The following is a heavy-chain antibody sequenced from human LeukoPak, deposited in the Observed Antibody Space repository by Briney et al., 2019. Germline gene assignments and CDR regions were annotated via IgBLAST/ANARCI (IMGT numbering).Heavy chain of an antibody. CDR1: GYTFTSYY. CDR3: ARVWGSSSWLEL. J-gene: IGHJ5*02. V-gene: IGHV1-46*01. CDR2: INPSGGST. Sequence: GASVKVSCKASGYTFTSYYMHWVRQAPRQGLEWMGIINPSGGSTSYAQKFQGRVTMTRDTSISTAYMELSRLRSDDTAVYYCARVWGSSSWLELWGQGTLVTVSS. D-gene: IGHD6-13*01.